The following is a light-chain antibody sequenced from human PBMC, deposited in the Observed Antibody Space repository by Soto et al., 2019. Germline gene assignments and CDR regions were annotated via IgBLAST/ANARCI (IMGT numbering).Light chain of an antibody. CDR1: QSVSNN. CDR2: GAS. J-gene: IGKJ2*01. Sequence: EIVMTQSPATLSVSPGERATLSCRASQSVSNNLAWYQQKPCQAPRLLIYGASTRATGIPARFSGSGSGTEFTLTISSLQSEDFAVYYCQQYNNWPMYTFGQGTKLEIK. V-gene: IGKV3-15*01. CDR3: QQYNNWPMYT.